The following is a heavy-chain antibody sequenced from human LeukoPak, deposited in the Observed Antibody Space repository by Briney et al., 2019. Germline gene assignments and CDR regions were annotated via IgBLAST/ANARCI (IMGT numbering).Heavy chain of an antibody. D-gene: IGHD3-10*01. V-gene: IGHV1-18*01. CDR2: ISAYNGNT. CDR1: GYTFTSYG. CDR3: AREDSSSGSYYFDY. J-gene: IGHJ4*02. Sequence: ASVKVSCKASGYTFTSYGISWVRQAPGQGLEWMGWISAYNGNTNYAQKLQGRVTMTRDTSTSTVYMELSSLRSEDTAVYYCAREDSSSGSYYFDYWGQGTLVTVSS.